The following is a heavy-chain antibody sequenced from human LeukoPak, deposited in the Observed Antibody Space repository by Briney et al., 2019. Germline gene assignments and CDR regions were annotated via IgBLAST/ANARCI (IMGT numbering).Heavy chain of an antibody. D-gene: IGHD2-21*01. V-gene: IGHV3-11*05. CDR1: GFTFSTYS. J-gene: IGHJ3*02. Sequence: KPGGSLRLSCAASGFTFSTYSMNWVRQAPGKGLEWVSYISSSSAYTNYADSVKGRFTISRDNVKNSLYLQMNSLRAEDTAVYYCARELQIWGQGTMVTVSS. CDR2: ISSSSAYT. CDR3: ARELQI.